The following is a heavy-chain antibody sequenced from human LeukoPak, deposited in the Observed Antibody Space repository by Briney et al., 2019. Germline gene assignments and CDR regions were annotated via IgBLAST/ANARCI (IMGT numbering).Heavy chain of an antibody. CDR2: IIPIFGTA. CDR1: GGTFSSYA. Sequence: ASVKVSCKASGGTFSSYAISWVRQAPGQGLEWMGGIIPIFGTANYAQKFQGRVTITADESTSTAYMELSSLRAEDTAVYYCAREHYKYYFDYWGQGTLVTVSS. D-gene: IGHD4-11*01. J-gene: IGHJ4*02. CDR3: AREHYKYYFDY. V-gene: IGHV1-69*13.